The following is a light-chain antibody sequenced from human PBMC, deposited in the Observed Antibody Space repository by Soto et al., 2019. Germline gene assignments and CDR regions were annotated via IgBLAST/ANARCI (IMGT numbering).Light chain of an antibody. J-gene: IGKJ4*01. Sequence: EIVLTQSPATLSLSPGERATLFCRASQSVSSFLAWYQQKPGQAPRLLIYDASNRATGIPARFSGSGSGTEFTLTISSLEPEDFALYYCQQRSNWAPLTFGGGTKVEIK. V-gene: IGKV3-11*01. CDR2: DAS. CDR1: QSVSSF. CDR3: QQRSNWAPLT.